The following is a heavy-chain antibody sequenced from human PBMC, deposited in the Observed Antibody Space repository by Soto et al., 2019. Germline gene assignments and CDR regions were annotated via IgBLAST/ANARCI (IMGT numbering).Heavy chain of an antibody. J-gene: IGHJ6*02. D-gene: IGHD3-22*01. V-gene: IGHV4-59*01. Sequence: SETLSLTCTVSGGSISSYYWSWIRQPPGKGLEWIGYIYYSGSTNYNPSLKSRVTISVDTSKNQFSLKLSSVTAADTAVYYCAREGYYYDSSGYSAMLWDVWGQGTTVTVSS. CDR2: IYYSGST. CDR1: GGSISSYY. CDR3: AREGYYYDSSGYSAMLWDV.